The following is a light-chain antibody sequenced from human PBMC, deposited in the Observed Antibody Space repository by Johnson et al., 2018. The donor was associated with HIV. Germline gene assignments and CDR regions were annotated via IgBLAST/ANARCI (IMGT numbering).Light chain of an antibody. CDR2: DSY. V-gene: IGLV1-51*01. CDR3: GTWDSSLSAYV. J-gene: IGLJ1*01. Sequence: QSVLTQPPSVSAAPGQKVTISCSGSSSNIGNNYVSWYQQLPGTAPKLLIYDSYKRPSGIPDRFSGSKSGPSATLGITGLQTGDEADYYCGTWDSSLSAYVVGTGTKVTVL. CDR1: SSNIGNNY.